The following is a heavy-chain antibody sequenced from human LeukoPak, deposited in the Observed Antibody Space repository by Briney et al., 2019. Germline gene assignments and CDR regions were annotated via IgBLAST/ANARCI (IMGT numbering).Heavy chain of an antibody. J-gene: IGHJ6*03. V-gene: IGHV4-4*09. CDR1: GGSFSGYY. D-gene: IGHD2-15*01. CDR3: ARHIRGDYYYYMDV. CDR2: IYTSEST. Sequence: SETLSLTCAVYGGSFSGYYWSWIRQPPGKGLEWIGYIYTSESTNYNPSLKSRVTISVDTSKNQFSLKLSSVTAADTAVYYCARHIRGDYYYYMDVWGKGTTVTVSS.